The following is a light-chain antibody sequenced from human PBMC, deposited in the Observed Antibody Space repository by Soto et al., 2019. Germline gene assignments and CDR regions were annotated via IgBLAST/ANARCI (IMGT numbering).Light chain of an antibody. CDR3: QQYYSTPRT. J-gene: IGKJ1*01. V-gene: IGKV4-1*01. CDR2: WAS. CDR1: QGVLDSSSNRNY. Sequence: DIVMTQSPDSLAVSLGERATINCKSSQGVLDSSSNRNYLAWYQQKPGQPPTLLMYWASIRQSGVPDRFSGSGSGTDFTLTISSLQAEDVAVYYCQQYYSTPRTFGQGTKVDIK.